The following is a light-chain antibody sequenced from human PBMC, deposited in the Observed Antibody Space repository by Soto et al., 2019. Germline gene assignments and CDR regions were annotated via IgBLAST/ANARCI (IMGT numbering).Light chain of an antibody. J-gene: IGLJ1*01. CDR3: SSYTGTMTNV. Sequence: QSALTQPASVSGSPGQSITISCTGTSSDVGGFNSVSWYQLRPGTAHKLILYDVVDRPSGVSYRFSGSKSGNTASLTISGLQAADEADYFCSSYTGTMTNVFGSGTKVTVL. CDR1: SSDVGGFNS. CDR2: DVV. V-gene: IGLV2-14*03.